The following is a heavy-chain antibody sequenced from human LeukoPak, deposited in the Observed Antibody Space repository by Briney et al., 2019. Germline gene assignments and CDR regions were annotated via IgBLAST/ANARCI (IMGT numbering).Heavy chain of an antibody. Sequence: GGSLRLSCAVSGLTFSSHSMNWVRQAPGKGLEWLSHISSSGSTIYYADFVKGRFTMSRDNAKNSLYLQMNSLRAEDTAVYYCASWAGTAAGFSGPFDYWGQGTLVTVSS. J-gene: IGHJ4*02. CDR2: ISSSGSTI. V-gene: IGHV3-48*01. CDR3: ASWAGTAAGFSGPFDY. CDR1: GLTFSSHS. D-gene: IGHD6-13*01.